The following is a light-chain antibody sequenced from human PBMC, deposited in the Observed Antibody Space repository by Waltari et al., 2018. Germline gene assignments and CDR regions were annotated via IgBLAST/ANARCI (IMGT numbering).Light chain of an antibody. J-gene: IGKJ4*01. CDR2: GAS. Sequence: EIVMTQSPATLSVSPGERATLSCRASQSVTSNLAWYLQKPGPAHRLLIYGASTRATGIPARFSGSGSGTEFTLTISSLRSEDFAVYYCQQYNYWVTFGGGTKVEIK. V-gene: IGKV3-15*01. CDR1: QSVTSN. CDR3: QQYNYWVT.